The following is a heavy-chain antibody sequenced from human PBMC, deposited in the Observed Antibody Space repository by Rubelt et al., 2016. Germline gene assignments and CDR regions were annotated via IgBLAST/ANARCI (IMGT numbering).Heavy chain of an antibody. Sequence: QLRLQESGPGLVKPSETLSLTCSVSGASIITSTYYWGWIRQPPGKGLAWIGGGSFSRDTYYSPSLNSRVTITLNQSKRQYSLTLCSVTAAYTAVYYCARHVYGSGSYCYYGMDVWGQGTTVTASS. V-gene: IGHV4-39*01. CDR1: GASIITSTYY. CDR3: ARHVYGSGSYCYYGMDV. D-gene: IGHD3-10*01. J-gene: IGHJ6*02. CDR2: GSFSRDT.